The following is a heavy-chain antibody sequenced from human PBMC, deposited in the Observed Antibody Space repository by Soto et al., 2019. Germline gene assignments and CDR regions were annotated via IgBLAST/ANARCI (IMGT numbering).Heavy chain of an antibody. V-gene: IGHV3-23*01. CDR3: AKDGYSNSWYHFDY. Sequence: EVQLLESGGGLVQPGGSLRLSCAASGFTFSTYAMSWVRQAPGKGLEWVSSISGSGDSTFYADSVKGRFTISRDNSKNTLYLQMNSLRADDTAVYYCAKDGYSNSWYHFDYWGQGTLVTVSS. CDR2: ISGSGDST. CDR1: GFTFSTYA. D-gene: IGHD6-13*01. J-gene: IGHJ4*02.